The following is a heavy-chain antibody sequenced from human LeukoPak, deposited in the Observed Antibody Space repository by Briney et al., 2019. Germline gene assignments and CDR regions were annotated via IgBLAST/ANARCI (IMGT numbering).Heavy chain of an antibody. CDR2: ISGSGGST. V-gene: IGHV3-23*01. J-gene: IGHJ4*02. Sequence: GGSLRLSCAASGFTFSSYAMSWVRQAPGRGLEWVSAISGSGGSTYYADSVRGRFTISRDNSKNTLYLQMNSLRAEDTAVYYCAKGGSARVFDYWGQGTLVTVSS. CDR3: AKGGSARVFDY. D-gene: IGHD6-25*01. CDR1: GFTFSSYA.